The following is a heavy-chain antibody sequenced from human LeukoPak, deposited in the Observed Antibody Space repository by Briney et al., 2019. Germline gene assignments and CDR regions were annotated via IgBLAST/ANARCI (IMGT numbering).Heavy chain of an antibody. CDR2: INPNSGGT. CDR3: ARDRSSGWYEHPFDY. V-gene: IGHV1-2*06. CDR1: GYTFTGYY. D-gene: IGHD6-19*01. Sequence: APVKVSCKASGYTFTGYYMHWVRQAPGQGLEWMGRINPNSGGTNYAQKFQGRVTMTRDTSISTAYMELSRLRSDDTAVYYCARDRSSGWYEHPFDYWGQGTLVTVSS. J-gene: IGHJ4*02.